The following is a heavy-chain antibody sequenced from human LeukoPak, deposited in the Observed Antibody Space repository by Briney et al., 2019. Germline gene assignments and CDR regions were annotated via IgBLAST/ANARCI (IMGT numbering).Heavy chain of an antibody. Sequence: GGSLRLSCAASGFTFSSYAVSWVRQAPGKGLEWVSAISGSGGSTYYADSVKGRFTISRDNSKNTLYLQVNSLRAEDTAVYYCASGDSGGSCYNQLHYWGRGTLVTVSS. J-gene: IGHJ4*02. D-gene: IGHD2-15*01. CDR1: GFTFSSYA. V-gene: IGHV3-23*01. CDR3: ASGDSGGSCYNQLHY. CDR2: ISGSGGST.